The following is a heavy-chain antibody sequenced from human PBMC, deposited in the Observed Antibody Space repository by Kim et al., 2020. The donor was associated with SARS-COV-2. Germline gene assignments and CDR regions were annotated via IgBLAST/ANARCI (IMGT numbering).Heavy chain of an antibody. CDR3: AKVEATKGYGTDV. J-gene: IGHJ6*02. CDR2: IDGGGDIK. Sequence: GGSLRPSCGASGFAFNNHAMRWVRQAAGKGLEWVSVIDGGGDIKYYADSVKGRFTVSRDNSLNTLYLQMNYLRAEDTAVYYCAKVEATKGYGTDVWGQGTAVTVSS. V-gene: IGHV3-23*01. CDR1: GFAFNNHA.